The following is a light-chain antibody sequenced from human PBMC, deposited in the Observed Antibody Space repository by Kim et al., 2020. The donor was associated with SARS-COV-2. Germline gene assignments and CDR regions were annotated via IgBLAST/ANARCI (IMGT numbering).Light chain of an antibody. CDR2: GKN. CDR1: RLRSYY. Sequence: SSELTQDPAVSVALGQTVRITCQGDRLRSYYATWYQQKPGQAPILVIYGKNNRPSGIPDRFSGSSSGNTASLTITGTQAGDEADYYCNSRDSNDNVVFDG. V-gene: IGLV3-19*01. J-gene: IGLJ2*01. CDR3: NSRDSNDNVV.